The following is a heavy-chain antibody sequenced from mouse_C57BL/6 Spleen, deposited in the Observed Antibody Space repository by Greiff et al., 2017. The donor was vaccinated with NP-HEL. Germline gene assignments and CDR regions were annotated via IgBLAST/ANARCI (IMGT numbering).Heavy chain of an antibody. CDR2: IDPANGNT. CDR3: AREGRRDWYFDV. V-gene: IGHV14-3*01. CDR1: GFNITNTY. J-gene: IGHJ1*03. Sequence: VQLQQSVAELVRPGASVKLSCTASGFNITNTYMHWVKQRPEQGLEWIGRIDPANGNTKYAPKFQGKATITADTSSNTAYLQLSSLSSEDTGIYYCAREGRRDWYFDVWGTGTTVTVSS.